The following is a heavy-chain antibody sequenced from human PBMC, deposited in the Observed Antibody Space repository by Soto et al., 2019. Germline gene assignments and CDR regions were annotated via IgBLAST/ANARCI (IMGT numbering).Heavy chain of an antibody. J-gene: IGHJ6*02. D-gene: IGHD3-10*01. Sequence: GVSLRLPCEASGFTFSSDWMPRVRQAPGKGLQWAASIRSTAGRASSYADSVKGRCSIGRDFSDNSVYLEMNNLRADDTAVYFCAKGVSSFHYGMEVWGQGATVTVSS. CDR2: IRSTAGRA. CDR3: AKGVSSFHYGMEV. V-gene: IGHV3-23*01. CDR1: GFTFSSDW.